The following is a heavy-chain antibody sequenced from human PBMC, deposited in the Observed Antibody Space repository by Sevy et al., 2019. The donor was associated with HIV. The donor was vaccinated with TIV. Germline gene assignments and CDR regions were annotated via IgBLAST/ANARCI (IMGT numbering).Heavy chain of an antibody. CDR1: GDTFTNNY. V-gene: IGHV1-46*01. Sequence: ASVKVSCKASGDTFTNNYIHWVRQAPGQGLEWMGMVDPSAGNTTYAQKFQGRVTMTRDTSRSILYMDLSSLRSEDTAVYYCGRADPDQHFDSWGQGTLVTVSS. CDR3: GRADPDQHFDS. CDR2: VDPSAGNT. J-gene: IGHJ4*02.